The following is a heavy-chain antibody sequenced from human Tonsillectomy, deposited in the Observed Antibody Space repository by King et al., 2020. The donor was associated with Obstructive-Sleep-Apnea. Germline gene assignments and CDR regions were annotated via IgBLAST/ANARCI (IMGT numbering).Heavy chain of an antibody. V-gene: IGHV1-69*01. CDR2: IIPIFGTA. D-gene: IGHD6-19*01. CDR3: AREGKEGYSSGWQAFDI. Sequence: QLVQSGAEVKKPGSSVKVSCKASGGTFSSYAISWVRQAPGQGLEWMGGIIPIFGTANYAQKFQGRVTITADESTSTAYMELSSLRSEDTAVYYCAREGKEGYSSGWQAFDIWGQGTMVTVSS. J-gene: IGHJ3*02. CDR1: GGTFSSYA.